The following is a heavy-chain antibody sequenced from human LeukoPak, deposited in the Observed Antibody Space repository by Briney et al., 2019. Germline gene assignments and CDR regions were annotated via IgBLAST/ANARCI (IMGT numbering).Heavy chain of an antibody. V-gene: IGHV3-66*02. J-gene: IGHJ4*02. CDR3: ARGIYYYDSNGYHPFDY. CDR1: GFTVSSNY. CDR2: IYSDAST. D-gene: IGHD3-22*01. Sequence: GGSLRLSCAASGFTVSSNYMSWVRQAPGKGLEWVSVIYSDASTYYADSVKGRFTISRDNSKKTLYLQINSLRAEDTAVYYCARGIYYYDSNGYHPFDYWGQGTLVTVSS.